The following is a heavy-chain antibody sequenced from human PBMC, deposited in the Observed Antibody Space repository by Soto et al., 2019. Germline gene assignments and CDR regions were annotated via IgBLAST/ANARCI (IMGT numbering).Heavy chain of an antibody. CDR3: ARRKGRGGSYVSRGYYSPKGNAAIDY. Sequence: SETLSLTCAVYGGSFSGYYWSWIRQPPGKGLEWIGEINHSGSTNYNPSLKSRVTISVDTSKNQFSLKLSSVTAADTAVYYCARRKGRGGSYVSRGYYSPKGNAAIDYGGQGTRVTVSS. V-gene: IGHV4-34*01. CDR1: GGSFSGYY. D-gene: IGHD3-22*01. J-gene: IGHJ4*02. CDR2: INHSGST.